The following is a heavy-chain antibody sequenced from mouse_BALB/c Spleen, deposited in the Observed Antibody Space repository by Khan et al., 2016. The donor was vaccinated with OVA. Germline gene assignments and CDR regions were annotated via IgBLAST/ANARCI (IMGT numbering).Heavy chain of an antibody. V-gene: IGHV2-6-1*01. CDR1: GFSFTNYG. CDR3: ARQPYFHYYIMDY. J-gene: IGHJ4*01. D-gene: IGHD2-10*01. Sequence: VQLQESGPGLVAPSQSLSITCTISGFSFTNYGIHWVRQPPGKGLEWLVVIWSDGSTSYNSALKSRLSISRDNSKSQVFLRMNSLQTDDTAVYYCARQPYFHYYIMDYWGQGTSVIVSS. CDR2: IWSDGST.